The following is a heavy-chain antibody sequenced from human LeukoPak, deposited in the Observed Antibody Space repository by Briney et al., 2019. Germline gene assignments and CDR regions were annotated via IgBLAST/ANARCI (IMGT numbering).Heavy chain of an antibody. Sequence: SETLSLTCTVSGGSISSYYWSWIRQPPGKGLEWIGYIYYSGSTNYNPSLKSRVTISVDTSKNQFSLKLSSVTAADTAVYYCARHGSLRVRWFDPWGQGTLVTVSS. CDR3: ARHGSLRVRWFDP. CDR2: IYYSGST. V-gene: IGHV4-59*08. CDR1: GGSISSYY. J-gene: IGHJ5*02.